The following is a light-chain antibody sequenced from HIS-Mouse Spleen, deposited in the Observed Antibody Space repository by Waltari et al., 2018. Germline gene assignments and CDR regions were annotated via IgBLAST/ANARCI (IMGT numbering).Light chain of an antibody. J-gene: IGLJ2*01. V-gene: IGLV3-21*02. Sequence: SYVLTQPPSVSVAPGQTARITCCGNHICSQSVHWSQQKPGQAPVLVVYEDSDRPSGIPERFSGSNSGNTATLTISRVEAGDEADYYCQVWDSSSDHVVFGGGTKLTVL. CDR2: EDS. CDR1: HICSQS. CDR3: QVWDSSSDHVV.